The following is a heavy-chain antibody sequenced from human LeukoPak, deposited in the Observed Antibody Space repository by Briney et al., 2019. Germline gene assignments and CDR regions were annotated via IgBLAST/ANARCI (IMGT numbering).Heavy chain of an antibody. CDR2: ISNTGAST. D-gene: IGHD3-3*01. Sequence: GGSLRLSCAASGFMFSSYAMNWVRQVPGKGLEWASTISNTGASTYYADSVKGRFTISRDNPKSTLYLQMDSLRAEDTAVYYCARGDFGVVRPFDFWGQGTLVTVSS. V-gene: IGHV3-23*01. CDR3: ARGDFGVVRPFDF. J-gene: IGHJ4*02. CDR1: GFMFSSYA.